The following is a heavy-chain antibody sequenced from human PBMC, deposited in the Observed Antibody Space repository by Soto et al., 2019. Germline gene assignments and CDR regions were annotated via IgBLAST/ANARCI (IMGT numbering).Heavy chain of an antibody. V-gene: IGHV3-73*02. J-gene: IGHJ5*02. D-gene: IGHD1-26*01. Sequence: EVQLVEAGGGLVQPGGSLKLSCAASGFTFSDIAMHWVRQASGKGLEWVGRIDRKTYNYATTYGASVKGRFTISRDDSQNMVYLGMNSLKTEATALYYCIKYRGPPSSLAALGQGTLVTVSS. CDR1: GFTFSDIA. CDR3: IKYRGPPSSLAA. CDR2: IDRKTYNYAT.